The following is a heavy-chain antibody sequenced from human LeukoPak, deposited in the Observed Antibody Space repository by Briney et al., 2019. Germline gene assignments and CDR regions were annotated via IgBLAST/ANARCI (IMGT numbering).Heavy chain of an antibody. CDR1: GGSISSSTYY. V-gene: IGHV4-39*07. CDR3: ARGRVGELLWFGELTPNYYYYYMDV. Sequence: PSETLSLTCTVSGGSISSSTYYWGWIRQPPGKGLEWIGNIYYSGNTYYNPSLKSRVTISVDTSKNQFSLKLSSVTAADTAVYYCARGRVGELLWFGELTPNYYYYYMDVWGKGTTVTVSS. D-gene: IGHD3-10*01. CDR2: IYYSGNT. J-gene: IGHJ6*03.